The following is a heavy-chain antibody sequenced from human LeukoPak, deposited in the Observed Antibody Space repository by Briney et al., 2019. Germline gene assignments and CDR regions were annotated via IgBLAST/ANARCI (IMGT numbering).Heavy chain of an antibody. D-gene: IGHD4-23*01. CDR3: AKDHLYGGFDY. V-gene: IGHV3-23*01. CDR2: ISGRGGST. Sequence: GGSLRLFCAASGFTFSSYAMSWVRQAPGKGLEGVSAISGRGGSTYYADSVKGRFTISRDNSKNTLYLQMNSLRAEDTAVYYCAKDHLYGGFDYWGQGTLVTVSS. J-gene: IGHJ4*02. CDR1: GFTFSSYA.